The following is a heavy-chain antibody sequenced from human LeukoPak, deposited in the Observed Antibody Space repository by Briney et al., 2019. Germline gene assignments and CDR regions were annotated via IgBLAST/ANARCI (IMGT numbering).Heavy chain of an antibody. CDR2: VIPIFGTA. CDR1: GGTFSSYA. J-gene: IGHJ5*02. CDR3: ARDDYGDYGWFDP. Sequence: SVKVSCKASGGTFSSYAISWVRQAPGQGLEWMGGVIPIFGTANYAQKFQGRVTITADESTSTAYMELSSLRSEDTAVYYCARDDYGDYGWFDPWGQGTLVTVSS. D-gene: IGHD4-17*01. V-gene: IGHV1-69*13.